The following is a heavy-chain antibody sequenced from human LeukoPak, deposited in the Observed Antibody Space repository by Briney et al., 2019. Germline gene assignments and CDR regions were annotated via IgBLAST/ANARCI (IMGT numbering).Heavy chain of an antibody. V-gene: IGHV4-59*08. CDR3: ASTLDPGGTENFLFSCCSFDY. CDR1: GGSISSYY. CDR2: IYYSGST. J-gene: IGHJ4*02. D-gene: IGHD3-3*01. Sequence: SETLSLTCTVSGGSISSYYWSWIRQPPGKGLEWIGYIYYSGSTNYNPSLKSRVTISVDTSKNQFSLKLSSVTAADTAVYYCASTLDPGGTENFLFSCCSFDYWGQGTLVTVSS.